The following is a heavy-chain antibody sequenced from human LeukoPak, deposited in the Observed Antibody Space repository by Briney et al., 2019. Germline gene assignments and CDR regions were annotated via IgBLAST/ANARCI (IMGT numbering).Heavy chain of an antibody. V-gene: IGHV3-48*03. D-gene: IGHD3-10*01. CDR1: GFNFNNYA. CDR2: ISSSGSSI. Sequence: GRSLRLSCEGSGFNFNNYAMHWVRQAPGKGLEWVSDISSSGSSIYYADSVKGRFTISRDNAKNSLYLQMNSLRAEDTAVYYCARSGDYWGQGTLVTVSS. CDR3: ARSGDY. J-gene: IGHJ4*02.